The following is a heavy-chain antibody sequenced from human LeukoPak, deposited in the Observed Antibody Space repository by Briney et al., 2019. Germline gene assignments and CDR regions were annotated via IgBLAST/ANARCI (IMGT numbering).Heavy chain of an antibody. J-gene: IGHJ4*02. Sequence: PGGSLRLSCAASGFTFSSYSMNWVRQAPGKGLEWVSYISSSSSTIYYADSVKGRFTISRDNAKNSLYLQMNSLRAEDTAVYYCARTPTYYYGSGSSQDAYYFDYWGQGTLATVSS. CDR1: GFTFSSYS. V-gene: IGHV3-48*01. CDR3: ARTPTYYYGSGSSQDAYYFDY. CDR2: ISSSSSTI. D-gene: IGHD3-10*01.